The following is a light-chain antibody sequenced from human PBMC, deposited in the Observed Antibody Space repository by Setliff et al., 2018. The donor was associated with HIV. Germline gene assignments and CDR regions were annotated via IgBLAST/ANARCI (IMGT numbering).Light chain of an antibody. CDR1: TSDIGGYNY. CDR3: SSYTSSSTYV. Sequence: QSVLTQPASVSGSPGQSITISCTGTTSDIGGYNYVSWYQHHPGKAPKLMIYEVSNRPSGVSNPFSGSKSGNTASLTISGLQAEDEAEYFCSSYTSSSTYVFGAGTKVTVL. V-gene: IGLV2-14*01. J-gene: IGLJ1*01. CDR2: EVS.